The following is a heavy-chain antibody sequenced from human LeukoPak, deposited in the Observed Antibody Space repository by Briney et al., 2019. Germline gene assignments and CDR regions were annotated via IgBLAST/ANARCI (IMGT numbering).Heavy chain of an antibody. Sequence: GGSLRLSCAVSGFRFNTYAMHWVRQAPGKGLDWVAVISNDGDKKYYADSVKGRVTISRDNSKNTLYLDLNSLRIEDTSVFYCARSAGGGKPIDYWGQGTLVTVSS. D-gene: IGHD1-14*01. V-gene: IGHV3-30*03. CDR3: ARSAGGGKPIDY. CDR1: GFRFNTYA. J-gene: IGHJ4*02. CDR2: ISNDGDKK.